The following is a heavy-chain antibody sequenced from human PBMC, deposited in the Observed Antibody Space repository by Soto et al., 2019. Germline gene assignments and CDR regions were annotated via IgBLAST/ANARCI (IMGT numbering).Heavy chain of an antibody. CDR1: GGSIISGGYS. D-gene: IGHD2-15*01. J-gene: IGHJ4*02. CDR2: IYHSGST. Sequence: PSETLSLTCAVSGGSIISGGYSWSWIRQPPGKGLEWIGYIYHSGSTYYNPSLKSRVTISVDRSKNQFSLKLSSVTAADTAVYYCARGVAFDYWGQGTLVTVSS. CDR3: ARGVAFDY. V-gene: IGHV4-30-2*01.